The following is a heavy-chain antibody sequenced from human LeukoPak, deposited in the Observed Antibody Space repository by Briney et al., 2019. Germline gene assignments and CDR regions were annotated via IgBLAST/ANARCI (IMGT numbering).Heavy chain of an antibody. D-gene: IGHD1-26*01. J-gene: IGHJ4*02. CDR1: GFTFSSYS. V-gene: IGHV3-21*01. Sequence: GGSLRPSCAASGFTFSSYSMNWVRQAPGKGLEWVSSISSSSSYIYYADSVKGRFTISGDNAKNSLYLQMNSLRAEDTAVYYCARYRWELTPHFDYWGQGTLVTVSS. CDR2: ISSSSSYI. CDR3: ARYRWELTPHFDY.